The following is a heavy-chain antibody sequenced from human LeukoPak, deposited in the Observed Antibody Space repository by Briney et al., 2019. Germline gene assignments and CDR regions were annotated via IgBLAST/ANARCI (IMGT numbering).Heavy chain of an antibody. J-gene: IGHJ5*02. CDR1: GGSISSYY. CDR3: ARLVPFPYSSGWMGRHWFDP. Sequence: PSETLSLTCTVSGGSISSYYWSWIRQPPGKGLEWIGEINHSGSTNYNPSLKSRVTISVDTSKNQFSLKLSSVTAADTAVYYCARLVPFPYSSGWMGRHWFDPWGQGTLVTVSS. CDR2: INHSGST. V-gene: IGHV4-34*01. D-gene: IGHD6-19*01.